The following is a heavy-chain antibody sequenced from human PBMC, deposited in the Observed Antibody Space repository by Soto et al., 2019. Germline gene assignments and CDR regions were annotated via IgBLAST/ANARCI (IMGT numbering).Heavy chain of an antibody. Sequence: EVQLVESGGNLVQPGGSLRLSCAASGFTFSSYEMNWVRQAPGKGLEWVSYISSSGNTIYYVDSVQGRFTISRDNAKNSLYLQMNSLRAEDTAVYYCATYRWGSSIDYWGQGTLVTVSS. V-gene: IGHV3-48*03. D-gene: IGHD3-16*01. CDR2: ISSSGNTI. CDR1: GFTFSSYE. J-gene: IGHJ4*02. CDR3: ATYRWGSSIDY.